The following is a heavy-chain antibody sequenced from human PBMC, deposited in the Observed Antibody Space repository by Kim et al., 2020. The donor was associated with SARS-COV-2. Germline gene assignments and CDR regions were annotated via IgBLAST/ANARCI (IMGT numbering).Heavy chain of an antibody. CDR2: IYPGDSDT. V-gene: IGHV5-51*01. Sequence: GESLKISCKGSGYSFTSYWIGWVRQMPGKGLEWMGIIYPGDSDTRYTPSFQGQVTISADKSISTAYLQWSSLKASDTAMDYCASPKYNWNEIDDFDIWGQGTMVTVSS. J-gene: IGHJ3*02. CDR1: GYSFTSYW. D-gene: IGHD1-20*01. CDR3: ASPKYNWNEIDDFDI.